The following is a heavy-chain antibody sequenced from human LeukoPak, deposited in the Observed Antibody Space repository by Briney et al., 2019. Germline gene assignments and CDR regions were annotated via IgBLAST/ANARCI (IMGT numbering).Heavy chain of an antibody. CDR2: INHSGST. CDR3: AKGPVVTFDI. D-gene: IGHD2-15*01. CDR1: GGSFSGYY. J-gene: IGHJ3*02. Sequence: ASETLSLTCAVYGGSFSGYYWSWIRQPPGKGLEWIGEINHSGSTNYNPSLKSRVTISVDTSKNQFSLKLSSVTAADTAVYYCAKGPVVTFDIWGQGTMVTVSS. V-gene: IGHV4-34*01.